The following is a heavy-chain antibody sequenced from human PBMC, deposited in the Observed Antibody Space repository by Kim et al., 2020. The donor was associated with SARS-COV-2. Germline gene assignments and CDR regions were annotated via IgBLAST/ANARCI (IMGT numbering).Heavy chain of an antibody. CDR3: ARDSSGYYSLDY. D-gene: IGHD3-22*01. J-gene: IGHJ4*02. CDR2: INHSGST. CDR1: GGSFSGYY. Sequence: SETLSLTCAVYGGSFSGYYWSWIRQPPGKGLEWIGEINHSGSTNYNPSLKSRVTISVDTSKNQFSLKLSSVTAADTAVYYCARDSSGYYSLDYWGQGTL. V-gene: IGHV4-34*01.